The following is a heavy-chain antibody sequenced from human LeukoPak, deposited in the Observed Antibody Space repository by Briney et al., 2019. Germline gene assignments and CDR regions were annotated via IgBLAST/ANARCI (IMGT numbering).Heavy chain of an antibody. CDR2: INHSGST. J-gene: IGHJ4*02. CDR3: ARDATVTGHDC. V-gene: IGHV4-34*01. Sequence: PSETLSLTCAVYGGSFSGYYWSWIRQPPGKGLEWIGEINHSGSTNYNPSLKSRVTISVDTSKNQFSLKLSSVTAADTAVYFCARDATVTGHDCWGQGTLVTVSS. D-gene: IGHD4-17*01. CDR1: GGSFSGYY.